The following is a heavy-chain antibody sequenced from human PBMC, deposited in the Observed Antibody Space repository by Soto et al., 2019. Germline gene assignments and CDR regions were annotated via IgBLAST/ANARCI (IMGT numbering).Heavy chain of an antibody. D-gene: IGHD1-7*01. V-gene: IGHV1-46*01. CDR2: INPSGGST. CDR1: GYTFTSYY. J-gene: IGHJ6*02. Sequence: GASVKVSCKASGYTFTSYYMHWVRQAPGQGLEWMGIINPSGGSTSYAQKFRGRVTMTRDTSTSTVYMELSSLRSEDTAVYYCARDDRYNWNSNDYGMDVWGQGTTVTVSS. CDR3: ARDDRYNWNSNDYGMDV.